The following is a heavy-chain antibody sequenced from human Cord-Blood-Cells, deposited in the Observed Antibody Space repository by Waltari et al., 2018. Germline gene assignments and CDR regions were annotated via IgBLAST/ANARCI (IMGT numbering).Heavy chain of an antibody. CDR2: IYYSGST. CDR3: ARCSPFSSSWYFDY. J-gene: IGHJ4*02. D-gene: IGHD6-13*01. V-gene: IGHV4-39*07. Sequence: QLQLQESGPGLVKPSETLSLTCTVSGGSISSSSYYWGWIRQPPGKGLEWIGSIYYSGSTYYTPSLKSRVTISVDTSKNQFSLKLSSVTAADTAVYYCARCSPFSSSWYFDYWGQGTLVTVSS. CDR1: GGSISSSSYY.